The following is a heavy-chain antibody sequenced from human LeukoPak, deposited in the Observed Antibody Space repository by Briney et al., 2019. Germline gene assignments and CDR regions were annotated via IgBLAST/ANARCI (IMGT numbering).Heavy chain of an antibody. CDR1: GFTFSSYS. CDR2: ISSSSSYI. D-gene: IGHD2-2*02. Sequence: GGSLRLSCAASGFTFSSYSMNWVRQAPGKGLEWVSSISSSSSYIYYADSVKGRFTISRDNAKNSLYLQMNSLRAEDTAVYYCARWWDCSSTSCYTIPRGDYYMDVWGKGTTVTVSS. CDR3: ARWWDCSSTSCYTIPRGDYYMDV. J-gene: IGHJ6*03. V-gene: IGHV3-21*01.